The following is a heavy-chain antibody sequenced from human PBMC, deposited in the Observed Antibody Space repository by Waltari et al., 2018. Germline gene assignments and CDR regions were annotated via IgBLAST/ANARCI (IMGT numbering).Heavy chain of an antibody. CDR2: FDPEDCET. V-gene: IGHV1-24*01. D-gene: IGHD3-10*01. J-gene: IGHJ6*02. CDR3: ATITRVHYGMDV. CDR1: GYTITELS. Sequence: QVQLVQSGAEVKKPGASGKVACKVSGYTITELSMQWVRQAPGKGLEWMGGFDPEDCETIYAPKFQGRVTMTEDTSTDTAYMELSSLRSEDTAVYYCATITRVHYGMDVWGQGTTVTVSS.